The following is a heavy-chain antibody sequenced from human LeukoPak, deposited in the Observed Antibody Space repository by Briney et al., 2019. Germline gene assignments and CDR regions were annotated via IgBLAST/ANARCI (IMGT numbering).Heavy chain of an antibody. CDR2: ISYDGSNK. CDR3: AKGGPYDYFYYMDV. J-gene: IGHJ6*03. CDR1: GFTFSTYA. V-gene: IGHV3-30*04. Sequence: GGSLRLSCAASGFTFSTYAMHWVRQAPGKGLEWVALISYDGSNKNYADSVKGRFTISRDNSKSTLFLQMSSLRADDTAVFYCAKGGPYDYFYYMDVWGKGTTVTISS.